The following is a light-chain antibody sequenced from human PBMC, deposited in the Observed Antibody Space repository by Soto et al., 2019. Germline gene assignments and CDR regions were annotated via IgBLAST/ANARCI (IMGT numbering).Light chain of an antibody. V-gene: IGKV3-15*01. CDR1: QSVSSN. CDR2: GAS. CDR3: QQYNNWPPVT. Sequence: EIVVMQSPATLSVSPGERVTLSCRASQSVSSNLAWYQQKSGQAPRLLIYGASTRATGIPARFSGSGSGTEFTLTISSLQSEDFAIYYCQQYNNWPPVTFGQGTRLEIK. J-gene: IGKJ5*01.